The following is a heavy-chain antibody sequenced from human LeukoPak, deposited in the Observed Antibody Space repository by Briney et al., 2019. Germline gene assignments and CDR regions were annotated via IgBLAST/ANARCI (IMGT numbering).Heavy chain of an antibody. Sequence: AETLSLSCTVAFGFISRYYWSWLRQPPGKGLEWIAYIYYTGITNYNPSLKSRVTISVDTSKNQFSLRRTFMTSADTAGYYFARPEGSSRSPFWGQGTMVTVSS. V-gene: IGHV4-59*01. CDR2: IYYTGIT. D-gene: IGHD1-14*01. CDR3: ARPEGSSRSPF. CDR1: FGFISRYY. J-gene: IGHJ3*01.